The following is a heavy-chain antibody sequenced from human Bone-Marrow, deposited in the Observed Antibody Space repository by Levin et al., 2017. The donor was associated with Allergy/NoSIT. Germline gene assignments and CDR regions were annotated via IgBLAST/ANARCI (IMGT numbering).Heavy chain of an antibody. CDR2: ISGEGTIT. V-gene: IGHV3-48*03. CDR3: ARDFSTSSHFWNFDL. CDR1: GFIFASYE. D-gene: IGHD6-6*01. Sequence: SCAASGFIFASYEMNWVRQAPGKGLEWLSYISGEGTITYYSDSVRGRFTTSRDNAKTVLFLQLNGLRVEDTAVYYCARDFSTSSHFWNFDLWGRGTHVTVSS. J-gene: IGHJ2*01.